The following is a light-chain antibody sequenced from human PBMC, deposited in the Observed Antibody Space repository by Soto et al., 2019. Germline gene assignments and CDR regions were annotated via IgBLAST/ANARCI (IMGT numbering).Light chain of an antibody. V-gene: IGKV1-9*01. CDR2: TAS. CDR3: QQRNSYPIT. CDR1: QGISNY. Sequence: DIQLTHSPSFLSASVVYIFTITLRASQGISNYLAWYQQKPGKAPNLLIHTASTLQSGVPSRFSGSGSGTEFTLTISSLQPEDFATYYCQQRNSYPITFGQGTRLEIK. J-gene: IGKJ5*01.